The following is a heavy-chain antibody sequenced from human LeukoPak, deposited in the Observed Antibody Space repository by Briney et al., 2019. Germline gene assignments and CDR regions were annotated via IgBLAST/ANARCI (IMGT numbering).Heavy chain of an antibody. V-gene: IGHV4-34*01. CDR3: ARTYYDFWSGYSRQPFDY. CDR1: GGSFSGYY. Sequence: PSETLSLTCAVYGGSFSGYYWSWIRQPPGKGLEWIGEINHSGSTNYNPSLKSRVTISVDTSKNQFSLKLSSVTAADTAVYYCARTYYDFWSGYSRQPFDYWGQGTLVTVSS. D-gene: IGHD3-3*01. CDR2: INHSGST. J-gene: IGHJ4*02.